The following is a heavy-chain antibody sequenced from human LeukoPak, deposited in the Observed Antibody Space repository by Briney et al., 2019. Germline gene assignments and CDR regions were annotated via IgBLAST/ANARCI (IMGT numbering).Heavy chain of an antibody. CDR2: ISGSGGST. Sequence: GGSLRLSCAISGFTFSSYAIHWVRQAPGKGLEWVSAISGSGGSTYYADSVKGRFTISRDNSKNTLYLQMNSLRAEDTAVYYCAKGGRGYSSSWYDYWGQGTLVTVSS. CDR3: AKGGRGYSSSWYDY. CDR1: GFTFSSYA. J-gene: IGHJ4*02. V-gene: IGHV3-23*01. D-gene: IGHD6-13*01.